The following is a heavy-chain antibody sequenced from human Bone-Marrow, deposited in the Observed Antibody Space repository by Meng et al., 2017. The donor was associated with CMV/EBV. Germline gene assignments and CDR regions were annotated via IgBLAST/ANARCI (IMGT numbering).Heavy chain of an antibody. CDR2: IYWNDDK. V-gene: IGHV2-5*01. Sequence: SGPTLVKPTQTLTLTCTFSGFSLITSGVDVGWIRQPPGKALEWLALIYWNDDKRYSPSLKSRLTITKDTSKNQVVLTMTNMDPVDTATYYCAHRPSGTTNNAFDSWGQGTMVTVSS. D-gene: IGHD1-7*01. J-gene: IGHJ3*02. CDR3: AHRPSGTTNNAFDS. CDR1: GFSLITSGVD.